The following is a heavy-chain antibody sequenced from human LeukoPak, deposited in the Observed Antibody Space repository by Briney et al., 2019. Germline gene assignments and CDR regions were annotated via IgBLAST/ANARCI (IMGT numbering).Heavy chain of an antibody. V-gene: IGHV4-39*01. J-gene: IGHJ5*02. CDR2: IYYSGST. Sequence: WVRQPPGKGLEWIGSIYYSGSTYYNPSLKSRVTISVDTSKNQFSLKLSSVTAADTAVYYCARQGAQITIFGVIYNWFDPWGQGTLVTVSS. CDR3: ARQGAQITIFGVIYNWFDP. D-gene: IGHD3-3*01.